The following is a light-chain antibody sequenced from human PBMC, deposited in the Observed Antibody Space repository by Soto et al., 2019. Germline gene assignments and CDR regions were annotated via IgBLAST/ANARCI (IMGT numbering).Light chain of an antibody. Sequence: EIVMTQSPATLSVSPGERATLSCRASQSVSANLAWYQQKPGQVPRLLIYGASTRATGLPARFSGSGSGTEFTLTISSLQSEDFAFYYCQQYHNWPRTFGQGTKVEIK. J-gene: IGKJ1*01. V-gene: IGKV3-15*01. CDR2: GAS. CDR1: QSVSAN. CDR3: QQYHNWPRT.